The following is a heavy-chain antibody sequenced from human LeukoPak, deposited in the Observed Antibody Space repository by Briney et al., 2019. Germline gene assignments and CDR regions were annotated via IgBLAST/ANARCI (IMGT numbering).Heavy chain of an antibody. J-gene: IGHJ3*02. D-gene: IGHD7-27*01. CDR2: INPNSGGT. V-gene: IGHV1-2*02. CDR1: GYTFTGYY. CDR3: ARGKLGIGSAFDI. Sequence: ASVKVSCKASGYTFTGYYMHWVRQAPGQGLEWMGWINPNSGGTNYAQKFQGRVTMTRDTSISTAYMELSRLRSDDTAVYYCARGKLGIGSAFDIWGQGTMVTVSS.